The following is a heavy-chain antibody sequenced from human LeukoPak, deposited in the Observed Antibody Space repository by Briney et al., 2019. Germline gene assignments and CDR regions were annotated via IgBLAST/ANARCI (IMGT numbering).Heavy chain of an antibody. D-gene: IGHD2-15*01. CDR1: GFTVSNKY. CDR2: IYSGGST. CDR3: ARDPDCSGGNRNPNDAIDI. V-gene: IGHV3-66*01. Sequence: GGSLRLSCAASGFTVSNKYMSWVRQAPGKGLEWVSVIYSGGSTYYADSVKGRFTISRDNSKNTLYLQMNSLRVEDTAVYYCARDPDCSGGNRNPNDAIDIWGQGTMVTVSS. J-gene: IGHJ3*02.